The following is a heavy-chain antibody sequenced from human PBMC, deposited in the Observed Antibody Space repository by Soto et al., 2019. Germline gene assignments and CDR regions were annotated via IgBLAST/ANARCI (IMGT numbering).Heavy chain of an antibody. J-gene: IGHJ4*02. CDR3: AREDIWFGELKSDY. Sequence: PSETLSLTCTVSGGSISSGGYYWSWIRQHPGKGLEWIGYIYYSGSTYYNPSLKSRVTISVDTSKNQFSLKLSSVTAADTVVYYCAREDIWFGELKSDYWGQGTLVTVSS. CDR2: IYYSGST. V-gene: IGHV4-31*03. D-gene: IGHD3-10*01. CDR1: GGSISSGGYY.